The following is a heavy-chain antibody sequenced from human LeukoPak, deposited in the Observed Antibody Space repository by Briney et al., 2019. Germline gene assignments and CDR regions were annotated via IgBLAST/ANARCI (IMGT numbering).Heavy chain of an antibody. CDR2: IDPSDSYT. J-gene: IGHJ4*02. CDR3: ARLSKTGGTSFDY. D-gene: IGHD1-14*01. V-gene: IGHV5-10-1*01. CDR1: GYSLTSNW. Sequence: KPGESLRISCKASGYSLTSNWINWVRQMPGKGLEWMGRIDPSDSYTNYSPSFQGHVTISVDKSISSAFLQWSSLEASDTAIYYCARLSKTGGTSFDYWGPGTLITVSS.